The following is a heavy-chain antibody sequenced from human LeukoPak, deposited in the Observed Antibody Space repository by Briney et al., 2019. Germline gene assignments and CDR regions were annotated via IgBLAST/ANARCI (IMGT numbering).Heavy chain of an antibody. Sequence: GASVKVSCKASGYTFTGYYMHWVRQAPGQGLEWMGWISAYNGNTNYAQKLQGRVTMTTDTSTSTAYMELRSLRSDDTAVYYCARSIAVAGTSDYWGQGTLVTVSS. D-gene: IGHD6-19*01. CDR1: GYTFTGYY. CDR2: ISAYNGNT. V-gene: IGHV1-18*04. CDR3: ARSIAVAGTSDY. J-gene: IGHJ4*02.